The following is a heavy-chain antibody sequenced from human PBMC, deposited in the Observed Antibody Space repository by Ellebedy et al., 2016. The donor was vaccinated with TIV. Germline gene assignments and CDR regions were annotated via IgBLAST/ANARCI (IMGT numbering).Heavy chain of an antibody. J-gene: IGHJ4*02. Sequence: MPSETLSLTCTVSGYSISSGYEYYWGWIRQPPGKGLEWIGSIYHTGSTFHYPSLKSRVTVSADTSKNQFSLTLISVTAADTAMYYCTRHGRSDHNSVQYSDYWGQGTLVTVSS. CDR3: TRHGRSDHNSVQYSDY. V-gene: IGHV4-38-2*02. CDR2: IYHTGST. D-gene: IGHD2/OR15-2a*01. CDR1: GYSISSGYEYY.